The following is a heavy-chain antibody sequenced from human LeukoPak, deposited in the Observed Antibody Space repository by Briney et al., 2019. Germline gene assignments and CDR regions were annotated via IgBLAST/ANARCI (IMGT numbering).Heavy chain of an antibody. CDR1: GGTFSSYA. CDR2: IIPILGIA. Sequence: ASVKVSCKASGGTFSSYAISWVRQAPGQGLEWMGRIIPILGIANYAQKFQGRVTITADKSTSTAYMELSSLRSEDTAVYYCARGLGSGSTDYWGQGTLVTVSS. D-gene: IGHD1-26*01. V-gene: IGHV1-69*04. CDR3: ARGLGSGSTDY. J-gene: IGHJ4*02.